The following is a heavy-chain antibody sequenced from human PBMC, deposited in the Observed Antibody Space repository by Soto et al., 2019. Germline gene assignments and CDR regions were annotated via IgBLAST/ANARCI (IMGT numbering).Heavy chain of an antibody. Sequence: SVKVSCKASGGTFSSYAISWVRQAPGQGLEWMGGIIPIFGTANYAQKFQGRVTITADESTSTAYMELSSLRSEDTAAYYCARDSRIDFWSGYYTYWGQGTLVTVSS. CDR1: GGTFSSYA. J-gene: IGHJ4*02. D-gene: IGHD3-3*01. V-gene: IGHV1-69*13. CDR3: ARDSRIDFWSGYYTY. CDR2: IIPIFGTA.